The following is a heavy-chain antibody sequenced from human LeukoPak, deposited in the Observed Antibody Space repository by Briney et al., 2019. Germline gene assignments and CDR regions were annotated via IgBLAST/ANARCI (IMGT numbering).Heavy chain of an antibody. CDR1: GFTFSSYA. D-gene: IGHD3-3*01. V-gene: IGHV3-30-3*01. CDR3: ARVLWSGPFDP. Sequence: GGSLRLSCAASGFTFSSYAMHWVRQAPGKGLEGVAVISYVGSNKYYADSVKGRFTNSRDNSTNTLYLQMNSLRAEDTAVYYCARVLWSGPFDPWGQGTLVTVSS. J-gene: IGHJ5*02. CDR2: ISYVGSNK.